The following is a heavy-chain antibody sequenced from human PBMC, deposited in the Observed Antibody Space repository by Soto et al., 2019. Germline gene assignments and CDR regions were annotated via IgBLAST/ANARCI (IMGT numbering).Heavy chain of an antibody. CDR2: IYSGGST. CDR3: ARDRVESGYPEYFQH. Sequence: EVQLVESGGGLIQPGGSLRLSCAASGFTVSSNYMSWVRQAPGKGLEWDSVIYSGGSTYYADSVKGRFTISRDNSKDTLYLQMNSLRAEDTAVYYCARDRVESGYPEYFQHCGQGTLVTVSS. J-gene: IGHJ1*01. CDR1: GFTVSSNY. V-gene: IGHV3-53*01. D-gene: IGHD3-22*01.